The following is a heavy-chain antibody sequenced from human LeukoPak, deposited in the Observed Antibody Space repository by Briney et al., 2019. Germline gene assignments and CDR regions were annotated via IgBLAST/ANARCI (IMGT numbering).Heavy chain of an antibody. CDR3: ARDPDITGTLYFDY. CDR1: GGSISSYY. CDR2: IYYSGST. Sequence: PSETLSLTCTVSGGSISSYYWSWIRQPPGKGLEWIGYIYYSGSTNYNPSLKSRVTISVDTSENQFSLKLSSVTAADTAVYYCARDPDITGTLYFDYWGQGILVTVSS. V-gene: IGHV4-59*01. J-gene: IGHJ4*02. D-gene: IGHD1-7*01.